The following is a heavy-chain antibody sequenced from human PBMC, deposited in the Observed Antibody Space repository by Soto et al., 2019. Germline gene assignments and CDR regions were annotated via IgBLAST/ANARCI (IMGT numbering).Heavy chain of an antibody. CDR2: IIPIFGTA. CDR1: GGTFSSYA. Sequence: SVKVSCKASGGTFSSYAISWVRQAPGQGLEWMGGIIPIFGTANYAQKFQGRVTITADESTSTAYMELSSLRSEDTAVYYCARIPGGAFCSGGSCYEHWFDPWGQGTLVTVSS. D-gene: IGHD2-15*01. CDR3: ARIPGGAFCSGGSCYEHWFDP. V-gene: IGHV1-69*13. J-gene: IGHJ5*02.